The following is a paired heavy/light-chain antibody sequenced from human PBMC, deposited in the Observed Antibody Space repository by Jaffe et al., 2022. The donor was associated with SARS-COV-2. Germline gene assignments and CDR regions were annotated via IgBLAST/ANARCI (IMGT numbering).Light chain of an antibody. CDR3: GTWDSSLSAGGV. CDR2: ENN. Sequence: QSVLTQPPSVSAAPGQKVTISCSGSSSNIGNNYVSWYQQLPGTAPKLLIYENNKRPSGIPDRFSGSKSGTSATLGITGLQTGDEADYYCGTWDSSLSAGGVFGGGTKLTVL. J-gene: IGLJ3*02. CDR1: SSNIGNNY. V-gene: IGLV1-51*02.
Heavy chain of an antibody. Sequence: QVQLVQSGAEVKEPGASVKVSCKASGYTFISYYLHWVRQAPGQGLEWMGIINPSGGSTSHAQKLQGRFTMTRDTSTSTVYMELSSLRSEDTAVYYCARGGYYHDSTHFDYWGQGTLVIVSS. J-gene: IGHJ4*02. CDR1: GYTFISYY. D-gene: IGHD3-22*01. V-gene: IGHV1-46*04. CDR2: INPSGGST. CDR3: ARGGYYHDSTHFDY.